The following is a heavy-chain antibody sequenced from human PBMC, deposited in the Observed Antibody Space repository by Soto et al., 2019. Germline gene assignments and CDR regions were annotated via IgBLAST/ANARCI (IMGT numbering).Heavy chain of an antibody. Sequence: SETLSLTCTVSGDSISSESYYWGWIRQPPGKGLKWIGNLYHNGNTYYNPSLKSRVSISADTSKNQLSLEVTSVTAADTAVYYCARLALRMATIRLNFDYWGQGTQVTVSS. CDR3: ARLALRMATIRLNFDY. J-gene: IGHJ4*02. CDR2: LYHNGNT. CDR1: GDSISSESYY. D-gene: IGHD3-10*01. V-gene: IGHV4-39*01.